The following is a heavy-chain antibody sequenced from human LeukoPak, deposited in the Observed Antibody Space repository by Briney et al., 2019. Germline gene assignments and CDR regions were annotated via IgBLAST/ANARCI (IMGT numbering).Heavy chain of an antibody. D-gene: IGHD3-22*01. Sequence: GASVKVSCKASGGTFSSYTISWVRQAPGQGLEWMGRIIPILGIANYAQKFQGRVTITADKPTSTAYMELSSLRSEDTAVYYCARDRADYDSSGYDYWGQGTLVTVSS. CDR2: IIPILGIA. V-gene: IGHV1-69*04. J-gene: IGHJ4*02. CDR1: GGTFSSYT. CDR3: ARDRADYDSSGYDY.